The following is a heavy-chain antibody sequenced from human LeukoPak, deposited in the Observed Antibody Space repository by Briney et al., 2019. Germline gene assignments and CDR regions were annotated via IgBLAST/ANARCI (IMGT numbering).Heavy chain of an antibody. D-gene: IGHD4-23*01. V-gene: IGHV4-4*02. CDR2: IYHSGST. CDR1: GGSITSSNW. CDR3: ARNAGNSDVDY. Sequence: KSSGTLSLTCAVSGGSITSSNWWTWVRQPPGKGLEWIGDIYHSGSTNYNPSLKSRVTISVDKSNNQFSLRLNSVTAADTAVYYCARNAGNSDVDYWGQGTLVTVSS. J-gene: IGHJ4*02.